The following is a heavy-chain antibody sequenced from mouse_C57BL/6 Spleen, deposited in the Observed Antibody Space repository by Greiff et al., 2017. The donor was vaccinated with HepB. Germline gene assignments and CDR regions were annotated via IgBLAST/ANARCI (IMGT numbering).Heavy chain of an antibody. Sequence: EVKLQQSGPELVKPGASVKMSCKASGYTFTDYNMHWVKQSHGKSLEWIGYINPNNGGTSYNQKFKGKATLTVNKSSSTAYMELRSLTSEDSAVYYCARSLIYYGSSYGYWGQGTTLTVSS. D-gene: IGHD1-1*01. CDR2: INPNNGGT. V-gene: IGHV1-22*01. CDR3: ARSLIYYGSSYGY. CDR1: GYTFTDYN. J-gene: IGHJ2*01.